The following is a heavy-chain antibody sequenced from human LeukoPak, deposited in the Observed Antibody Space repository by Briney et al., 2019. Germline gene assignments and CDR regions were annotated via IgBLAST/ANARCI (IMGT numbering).Heavy chain of an antibody. CDR2: IYTSGST. V-gene: IGHV4-4*07. D-gene: IGHD3-10*01. CDR3: ARQRYYGSGSYYNGPNYGMDV. J-gene: IGHJ6*02. Sequence: SETLSLTCTVSGGSISSYYWSWIRQPAGKGLEWIGRIYTSGSTNYNPSLKSRVTMSVDTSKNQFSLKLSSVTAADTAVYYCARQRYYGSGSYYNGPNYGMDVWGQGTTVTVSS. CDR1: GGSISSYY.